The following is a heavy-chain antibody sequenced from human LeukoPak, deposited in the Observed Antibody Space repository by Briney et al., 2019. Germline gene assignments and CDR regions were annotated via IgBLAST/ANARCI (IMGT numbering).Heavy chain of an antibody. CDR2: IRYDGSNK. V-gene: IGHV3-30*02. CDR3: VASGSYHIPSFDY. Sequence: PGGSLRLSCAASGFTFSNYGMHWVRQAPGKGLEWVAFIRYDGSNKYYADSVKGRFTISRDNSKSTLYLQMSSLRGEDTAVYYCVASGSYHIPSFDYWGQGTLVTVSS. D-gene: IGHD1-26*01. CDR1: GFTFSNYG. J-gene: IGHJ4*02.